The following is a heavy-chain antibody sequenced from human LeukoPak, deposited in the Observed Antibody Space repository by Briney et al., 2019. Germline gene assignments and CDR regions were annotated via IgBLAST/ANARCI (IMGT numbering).Heavy chain of an antibody. V-gene: IGHV3-9*01. CDR1: GFTFDDYA. D-gene: IGHD2-2*01. J-gene: IGHJ5*02. Sequence: GGSLRLSCAASGFTFDDYAMHWVRQAPGKRPEWVSGISWNSGSIGYADSVKGRFTISRDNAKNSLYLQMNSLRAEDTALYYCAKGRDKYQLLSKNWFDPWGQGTLVTVSS. CDR3: AKGRDKYQLLSKNWFDP. CDR2: ISWNSGSI.